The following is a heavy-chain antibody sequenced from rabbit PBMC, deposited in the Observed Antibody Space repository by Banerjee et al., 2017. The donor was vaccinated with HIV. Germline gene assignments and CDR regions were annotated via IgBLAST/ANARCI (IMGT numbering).Heavy chain of an antibody. CDR2: IYPDYGST. J-gene: IGHJ4*01. V-gene: IGHV1S47*01. CDR1: GIDFSSYG. D-gene: IGHD6-1*01. CDR3: AREGYAGYGYDL. Sequence: QEQLVESGGGLVTLGGSLKLSCKASGIDFSSYGISWVRQAPGKGLEWIAYIYPDYGSTDYASWVNGRFTISLDNAQNTVFLQMTSLTAADTATYFCAREGYAGYGYDLWGPGTLVTVS.